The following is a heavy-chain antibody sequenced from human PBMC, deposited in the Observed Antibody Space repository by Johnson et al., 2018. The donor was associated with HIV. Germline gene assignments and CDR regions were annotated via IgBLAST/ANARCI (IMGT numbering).Heavy chain of an antibody. J-gene: IGHJ3*02. CDR3: ARVVTMIVMVSLHAFDI. Sequence: QVQLMESGGGVVQPGRSLRLSCAASGFTFSSYAMHWVRQAPGKGLEWVAVISYDGSNKYYADSVKGRVTISRDNSKNTLYLQMNSLRAEDTAVCYCARVVTMIVMVSLHAFDIWGQGTMVTVSS. CDR1: GFTFSSYA. V-gene: IGHV3-30*04. CDR2: ISYDGSNK. D-gene: IGHD3-22*01.